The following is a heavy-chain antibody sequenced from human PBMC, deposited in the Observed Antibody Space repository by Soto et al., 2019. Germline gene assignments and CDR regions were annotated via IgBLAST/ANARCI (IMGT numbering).Heavy chain of an antibody. J-gene: IGHJ4*02. V-gene: IGHV4-34*01. Sequence: QVQLQQWGAGLLKPSETLSLTCAVYGGSFSGYYWSWIRQPPGKGLEWIGEINHSGSTNYNPSLKSRVTISVDTSKNQFSLKLSSVTAADTAVYYCARVKNYYDSSGYYLFDYWGQGTLVTVSS. CDR2: INHSGST. D-gene: IGHD3-22*01. CDR3: ARVKNYYDSSGYYLFDY. CDR1: GGSFSGYY.